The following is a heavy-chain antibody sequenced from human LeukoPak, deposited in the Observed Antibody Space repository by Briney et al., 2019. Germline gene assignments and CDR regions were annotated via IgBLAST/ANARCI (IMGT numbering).Heavy chain of an antibody. CDR1: GFTFSSYS. D-gene: IGHD6-19*01. CDR3: ARARRYSSGWSRIFDY. J-gene: IGHJ4*02. Sequence: GGSLRLSCAASGFTFSSYSMNWVRQAPGKGLEWVSSISSSSSYIYYADSVKGRFTISRDNAKNSLYLQMNSLRAEDTAVYYCARARRYSSGWSRIFDYWGQGTLVTVSS. CDR2: ISSSSSYI. V-gene: IGHV3-21*04.